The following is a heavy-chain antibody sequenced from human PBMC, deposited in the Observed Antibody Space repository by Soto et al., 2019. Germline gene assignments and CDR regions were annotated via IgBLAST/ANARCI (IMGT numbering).Heavy chain of an antibody. V-gene: IGHV3-23*01. CDR1: GFTFNNYA. CDR2: ISGSGGST. D-gene: IGHD2-21*01. CDR3: AKVLFTHSYCGDDCYEYYFDY. Sequence: GGSLRLSCAASGFTFNNYAMSWVRQAPGKGLEWVSVISGSGGSTYYADSVKGRFTISRDKSKNTLYLQMNSLRAEDTAVYYCAKVLFTHSYCGDDCYEYYFDYWGQGTLVTVSS. J-gene: IGHJ4*02.